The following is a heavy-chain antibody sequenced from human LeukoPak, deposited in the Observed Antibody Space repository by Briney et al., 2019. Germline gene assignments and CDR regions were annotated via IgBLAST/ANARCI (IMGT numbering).Heavy chain of an antibody. Sequence: GGSLRLSCAASGFTFSSYAMSWDRQAPGKGLEWVSAISGSGGSTYYADSVKGRFTISRDNSKNTLYLQMNSLRAEDTAVYYCAEIIAVAGTGWFDPWGQGTLVTVSS. CDR3: AEIIAVAGTGWFDP. D-gene: IGHD6-19*01. V-gene: IGHV3-23*01. J-gene: IGHJ5*02. CDR2: ISGSGGST. CDR1: GFTFSSYA.